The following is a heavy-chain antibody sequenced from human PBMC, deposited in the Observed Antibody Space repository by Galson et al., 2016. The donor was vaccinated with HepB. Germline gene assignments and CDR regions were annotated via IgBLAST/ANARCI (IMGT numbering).Heavy chain of an antibody. CDR2: ISSSSDKI. Sequence: SLRLSCAASGFSFSTYYMTWVRQAPGKGLEWVSSISSSSDKIYYGDSVRGRFTISRDNAKNSLYLQMNSLRGEDTAVYYCARDGTSCVQGVPLDFWGQGTLVTVSS. V-gene: IGHV3-21*01. D-gene: IGHD3-10*02. CDR1: GFSFSTYY. CDR3: ARDGTSCVQGVPLDF. J-gene: IGHJ4*02.